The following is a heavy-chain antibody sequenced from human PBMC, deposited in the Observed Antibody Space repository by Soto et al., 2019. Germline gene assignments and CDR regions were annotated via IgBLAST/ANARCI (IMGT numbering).Heavy chain of an antibody. Sequence: EVQLVESGGGLVQPGGSLRLSCVASGFTFSSSEMYWVRQAPGKGLEWVSYIHPAGQPIFYADSVKGRFTISRDNAKNSLYLQMDSLSAEDAAVYYCARRGSSWGQGTMVTVSS. CDR1: GFTFSSSE. CDR3: ARRGSS. CDR2: IHPAGQPI. V-gene: IGHV3-48*03. J-gene: IGHJ3*01. D-gene: IGHD2-2*01.